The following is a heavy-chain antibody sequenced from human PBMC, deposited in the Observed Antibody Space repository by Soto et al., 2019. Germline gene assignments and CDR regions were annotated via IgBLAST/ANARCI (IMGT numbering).Heavy chain of an antibody. CDR1: GFIFSNYP. CDR3: ARRDNSGWYSLDY. Sequence: GGSLRLSCAVSGFIFSNYPMSWVRQAPGKGLEWVSSVSPSGSNTYYADSVKGRFTMSRDNSVNRLHLQMNSLRAEDTAVYFCARRDNSGWYSLDYWGQGTLVTVSS. CDR2: VSPSGSNT. J-gene: IGHJ4*02. V-gene: IGHV3-23*01. D-gene: IGHD6-19*01.